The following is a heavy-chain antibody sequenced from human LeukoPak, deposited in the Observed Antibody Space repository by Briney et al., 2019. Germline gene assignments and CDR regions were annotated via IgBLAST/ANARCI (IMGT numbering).Heavy chain of an antibody. Sequence: ASVKVSCKASGYTFTAYYIHWARQAPGKGLEWMGGFDPEDGETIYAQKFQGRVTMTEDTSTDTAYMELSSLRSEDTAVYYCATSSLFMVRGVTRFFDYWGQGTLVTVSS. V-gene: IGHV1-24*01. CDR2: FDPEDGET. CDR1: GYTFTAYY. D-gene: IGHD3-10*01. CDR3: ATSSLFMVRGVTRFFDY. J-gene: IGHJ4*02.